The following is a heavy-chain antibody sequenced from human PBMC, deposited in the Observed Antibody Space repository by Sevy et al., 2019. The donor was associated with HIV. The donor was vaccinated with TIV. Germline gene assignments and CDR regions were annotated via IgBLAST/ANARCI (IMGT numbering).Heavy chain of an antibody. CDR3: ARDGGYSIKWYPLY. Sequence: GGSLRLSCAASGFAFSTHAIHWVRQAPGKGLEWVAVISYEGTEKFYAASVEGRFTISRDNSKNMLSLQINSLKPEDTAVYYCARDGGYSIKWYPLYWGHGTLVTVSS. J-gene: IGHJ4*01. CDR2: ISYEGTEK. V-gene: IGHV3-30-3*01. CDR1: GFAFSTHA. D-gene: IGHD1-26*01.